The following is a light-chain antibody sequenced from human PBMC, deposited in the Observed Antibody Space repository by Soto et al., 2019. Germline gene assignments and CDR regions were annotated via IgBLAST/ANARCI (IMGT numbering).Light chain of an antibody. V-gene: IGKV1-9*01. CDR3: QKLNAYPPWT. Sequence: QLTQSPSSLSASVGDRVTITCRASQGISSNLAWYQQKPGRAPKLLIFGASTLQSGDPSRFSGSGSGTDFTLTISSLQPEDFATYFCQKLNAYPPWTFGQGTKVDI. CDR1: QGISSN. CDR2: GAS. J-gene: IGKJ1*01.